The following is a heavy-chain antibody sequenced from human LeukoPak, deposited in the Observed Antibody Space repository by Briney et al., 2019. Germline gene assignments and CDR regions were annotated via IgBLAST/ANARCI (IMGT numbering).Heavy chain of an antibody. CDR2: TNWNGGST. D-gene: IGHD6-13*01. V-gene: IGHV3-20*04. CDR1: GFTFDDYG. Sequence: GGSLRLSCAASGFTFDDYGMSWVRQAPGKGLEWVSGTNWNGGSTGYADSVKGRLTISRDNAKNSLYLQMNSLRAEDTALYYCARVDSSSWASWGQGTLVTVSS. CDR3: ARVDSSSWAS. J-gene: IGHJ4*02.